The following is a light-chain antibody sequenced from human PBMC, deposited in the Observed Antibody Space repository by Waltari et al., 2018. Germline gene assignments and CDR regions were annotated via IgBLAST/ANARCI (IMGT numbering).Light chain of an antibody. CDR1: QSISNSY. CDR3: QHYGSSPPWT. V-gene: IGKV3-20*01. J-gene: IGKJ1*01. Sequence: EIVLTQSPGNLSFSPGERATLSGRASQSISNSYLAWYQQKHGQAPRLLIYGASSRATGIPDRFSGSGSGTEFTLTISRLEPEDFAAYYCQHYGSSPPWTFGQGTKVEIK. CDR2: GAS.